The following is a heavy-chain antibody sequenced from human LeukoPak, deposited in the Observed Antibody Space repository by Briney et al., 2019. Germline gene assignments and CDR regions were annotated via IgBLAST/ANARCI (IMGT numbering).Heavy chain of an antibody. V-gene: IGHV4-39*07. J-gene: IGHJ4*02. Sequence: PSETLSLTCTVSGGSISSGDYSWSWIRQPPGKGLEWIGEINHSGSTNYNPSLKSRVTISVDTSKNQFSLKLSSVTAADTAVYYCARGPLITIFGVVHHGPRHFDYWGQGTLVTVSS. CDR3: ARGPLITIFGVVHHGPRHFDY. CDR1: GGSISSGDYS. CDR2: INHSGST. D-gene: IGHD3-3*01.